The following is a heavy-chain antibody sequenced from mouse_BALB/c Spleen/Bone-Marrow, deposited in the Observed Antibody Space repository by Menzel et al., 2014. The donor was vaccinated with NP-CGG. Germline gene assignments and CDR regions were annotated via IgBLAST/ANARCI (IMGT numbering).Heavy chain of an antibody. Sequence: DVMLVESGGDLVKPGGSPKLSCAASGFTFSNYGMSWVRQTPDKRLEWVATISSGSSYTCYPDSVKGRFTISRDNAKNTLYLQMSSLKSEDTAMYYCARRDGGPMDYWGQGTSVTVSS. J-gene: IGHJ4*01. CDR2: ISSGSSYT. CDR3: ARRDGGPMDY. CDR1: GFTFSNYG. V-gene: IGHV5-6*02. D-gene: IGHD2-3*01.